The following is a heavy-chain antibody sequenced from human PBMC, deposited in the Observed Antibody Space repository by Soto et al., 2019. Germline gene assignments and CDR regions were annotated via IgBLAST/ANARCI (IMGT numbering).Heavy chain of an antibody. CDR1: GFAFSSYS. CDR2: ISSSSSTI. V-gene: IGHV3-48*02. J-gene: IGHJ6*02. CDR3: ARDSGSYYHYYYYGMDV. D-gene: IGHD1-26*01. Sequence: PGGSLRLSCAASGFAFSSYSMNWVRQAPGKGLEWVSYISSSSSTIYYADSVKGRFTISRDNAKKSLYLQMNSLRDEDTAVYYCARDSGSYYHYYYYGMDVWGQGTTVTVSS.